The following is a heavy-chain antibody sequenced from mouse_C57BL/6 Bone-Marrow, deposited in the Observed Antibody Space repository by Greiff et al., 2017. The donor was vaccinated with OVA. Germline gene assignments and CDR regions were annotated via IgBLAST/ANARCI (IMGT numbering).Heavy chain of an antibody. V-gene: IGHV7-1*01. Sequence: EVQLVESGGGLVQSGRSLRLSCATSGFTFSDFYMEWVRQAPGKGLEWIAASRNKANDYTTEYSAPVTGRFIVSRDTSQSILYLQMNALRAEDTAIYYCARDAEDGSYFDYWGQGTTLTVSS. CDR2: SRNKANDYTT. CDR3: ARDAEDGSYFDY. CDR1: GFTFSDFY. J-gene: IGHJ2*01. D-gene: IGHD2-3*01.